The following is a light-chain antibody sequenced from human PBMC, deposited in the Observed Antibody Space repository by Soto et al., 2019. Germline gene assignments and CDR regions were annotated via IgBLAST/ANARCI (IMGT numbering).Light chain of an antibody. CDR3: QQYSTYWT. CDR2: EAT. CDR1: QSISTW. Sequence: DIQMTQSPSTLSASVGDRVTITCRSSQSISTWLAWYQQKPGKAPTLLIFEATTLETGVPSRFSGSGSGTNFTHTSTSLQPDDLATYYCQQYSTYWTFGQGTKVEVK. J-gene: IGKJ1*01. V-gene: IGKV1-5*01.